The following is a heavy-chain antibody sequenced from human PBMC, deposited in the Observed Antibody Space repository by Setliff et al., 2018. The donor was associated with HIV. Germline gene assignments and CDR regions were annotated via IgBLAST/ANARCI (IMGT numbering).Heavy chain of an antibody. CDR1: GGTFSSYA. V-gene: IGHV1-69*05. Sequence: ASVKVSCKASGGTFSSYAISWVRQAPGQGLEWMGGITPIFGTANYAQKFQGRVTITTDESTSTAYMELSSLRSEDTAVYYCAGVFGVYYDKEGPYDAFDIWGQGTMVTVSS. D-gene: IGHD3-22*01. J-gene: IGHJ3*02. CDR2: ITPIFGTA. CDR3: AGVFGVYYDKEGPYDAFDI.